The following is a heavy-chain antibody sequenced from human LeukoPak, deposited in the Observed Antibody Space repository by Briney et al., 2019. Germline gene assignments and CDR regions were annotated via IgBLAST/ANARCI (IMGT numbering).Heavy chain of an antibody. CDR2: IRDSGSST. Sequence: GGSLRLSCAASGFTFSSYAMSWVRQAPGKGLEWVSAIRDSGSSTHYADSVKGRFTTSRDNSENTLFLQMNSLRAEDTAIYYCARYGPQDSGSSHFDYWGQGALVTVSS. V-gene: IGHV3-23*01. D-gene: IGHD1-26*01. CDR1: GFTFSSYA. CDR3: ARYGPQDSGSSHFDY. J-gene: IGHJ4*02.